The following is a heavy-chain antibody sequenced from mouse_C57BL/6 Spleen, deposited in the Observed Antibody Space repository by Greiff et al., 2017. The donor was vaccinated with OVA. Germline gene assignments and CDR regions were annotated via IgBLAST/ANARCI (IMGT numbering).Heavy chain of an antibody. J-gene: IGHJ2*01. CDR1: GFSLTSYG. D-gene: IGHD2-3*01. CDR3: ARNLGYDGYYGVDY. Sequence: VMLVESGPGLVQPSQSLSITCTVSGFSLTSYGVHWVRQSPGKGLEWLGVIWSGGSTDYNAAFISRLSISKDNSKSQVFFKMNSLQADDTAIYYCARNLGYDGYYGVDYWGQGTTLTVSS. CDR2: IWSGGST. V-gene: IGHV2-2*01.